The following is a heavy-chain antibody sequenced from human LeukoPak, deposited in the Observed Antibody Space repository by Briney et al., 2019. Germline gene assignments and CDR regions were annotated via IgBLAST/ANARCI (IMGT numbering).Heavy chain of an antibody. D-gene: IGHD1-26*01. V-gene: IGHV3-21*04. CDR1: GFTFSAYS. CDR3: ARVWELSFDY. J-gene: IGHJ4*02. Sequence: PGGSLRLSCAASGFTFSAYSMTWVRQAPGKGLEWVSSISSSSSYIYYADSLKGRFTISRDNAKNSLYLQMNSLRAEDTALYYCARVWELSFDYWGQGTLVTVSS. CDR2: ISSSSSYI.